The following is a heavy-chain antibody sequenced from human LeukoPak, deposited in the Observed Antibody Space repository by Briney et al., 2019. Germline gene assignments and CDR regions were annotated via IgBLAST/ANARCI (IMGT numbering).Heavy chain of an antibody. CDR1: GFTFSVFF. CDR2: ISGDGGST. Sequence: GGSLRLSCTVSGFTFSVFFMQWVRQVPGKSLEWVAHISGDGGSTGYASSVEGRFTISRDNTKKSLFLEMQNLGTSDNALYYCAKSGLGEHGIFAGSWSPYYYCYLDVGGKGTTVIVSS. J-gene: IGHJ6*03. D-gene: IGHD2-15*01. V-gene: IGHV3-43*02. CDR3: AKSGLGEHGIFAGSWSPYYYCYLDV.